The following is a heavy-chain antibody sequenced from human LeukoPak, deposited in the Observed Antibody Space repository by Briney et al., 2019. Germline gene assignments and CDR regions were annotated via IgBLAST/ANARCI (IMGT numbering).Heavy chain of an antibody. CDR3: ATSGGYRNAFDI. CDR1: GFTFSSYA. Sequence: PGGSLRLSCAASGFTFSSYAMHWVRQAPGKGLEWVAVISYDGSNKYYADSVKGRFTISRDNSKNTLYLQMNSLRAEDTAVYYCATSGGYRNAFDIWGQGTMVTVSS. CDR2: ISYDGSNK. D-gene: IGHD6-19*01. V-gene: IGHV3-30-3*01. J-gene: IGHJ3*02.